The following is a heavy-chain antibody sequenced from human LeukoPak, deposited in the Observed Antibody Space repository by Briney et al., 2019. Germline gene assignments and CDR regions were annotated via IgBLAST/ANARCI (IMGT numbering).Heavy chain of an antibody. CDR3: ARDFGSGRSFDC. J-gene: IGHJ4*02. CDR1: GFTFSSYG. V-gene: IGHV3-33*01. CDR2: IWYDGSNK. Sequence: GGSLRLSCAASGFTFSSYGMHWVRQAPGKGLEWVALIWYDGSNKYYTDSVKGRFTISRDNSKNTLYLRMNSLRAEDTAVYYCARDFGSGRSFDCWGRGTLVTVSS. D-gene: IGHD6-25*01.